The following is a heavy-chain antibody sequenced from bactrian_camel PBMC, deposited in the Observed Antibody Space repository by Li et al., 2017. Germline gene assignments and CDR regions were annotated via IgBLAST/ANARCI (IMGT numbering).Heavy chain of an antibody. CDR2: IQTRDAYT. CDR3: TKSFAS. Sequence: VQLVESGGGLVQPGGSLRLSCAASGFTFNNAWINWVRQAPGKGLEWMCIIQTRDAYTYCADSVKGRFTMSRDNTKNEVYLQMTSLKSDDTALYYCTKSFASWGQGTQVTVS. J-gene: IGHJ4*01. V-gene: IGHV3S1*01. CDR1: GFTFNNAW.